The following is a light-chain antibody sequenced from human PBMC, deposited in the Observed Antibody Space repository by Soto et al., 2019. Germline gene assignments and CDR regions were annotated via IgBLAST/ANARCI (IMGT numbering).Light chain of an antibody. V-gene: IGLV1-51*01. Sequence: QSVLTQPPSVSAAPGQEVTISCSGSSSNVGPNSLSWYQQLPGTAPKLVIYDNNKRPSGIPARFSGSKSGTSATLGITGLQTGDGADYYCGAWDDRLTVYVFGSGTKLTVL. J-gene: IGLJ1*01. CDR2: DNN. CDR3: GAWDDRLTVYV. CDR1: SSNVGPNS.